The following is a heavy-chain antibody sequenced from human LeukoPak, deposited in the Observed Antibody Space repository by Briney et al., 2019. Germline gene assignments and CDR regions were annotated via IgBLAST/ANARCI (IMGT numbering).Heavy chain of an antibody. CDR3: ARQGQWLVRNEFDY. CDR2: IYYSGST. V-gene: IGHV4-39*01. J-gene: IGHJ4*02. Sequence: SETLSLTCTVSGGSISSSSYYWGWIRQPPGKGLEWIRSIYYSGSTYYNPSLKSRVTISVDTSKNQFSLKLSSVTAADTAVYYCARQGQWLVRNEFDYWGQGTLATVSS. D-gene: IGHD6-19*01. CDR1: GGSISSSSYY.